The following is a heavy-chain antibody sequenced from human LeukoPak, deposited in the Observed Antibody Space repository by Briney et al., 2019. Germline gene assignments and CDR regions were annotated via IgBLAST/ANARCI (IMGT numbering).Heavy chain of an antibody. D-gene: IGHD3-22*01. CDR2: ISSSSSYI. J-gene: IGHJ4*02. Sequence: GGSLRLSYAASGFTFSSYSMNWVRQAPGKGLEWVSSISSSSSYIYYADSVKGRFTISRDNAKNSLYLQMNSLRAEDTAVYYCASSRYDSSGYYGIIGYWGQGTLVTVSS. V-gene: IGHV3-21*01. CDR1: GFTFSSYS. CDR3: ASSRYDSSGYYGIIGY.